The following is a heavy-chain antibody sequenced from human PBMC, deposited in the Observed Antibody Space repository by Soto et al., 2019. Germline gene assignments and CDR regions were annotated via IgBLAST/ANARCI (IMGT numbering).Heavy chain of an antibody. V-gene: IGHV3-23*01. D-gene: IGHD6-19*01. Sequence: GGSLRLSCAASGFTFSSYAMSWVRQAPGKGLEWVSAISGSGGSTYYADSVKGRFTISRDNSKNTLYLQMNSLRAEDTAVYYCAKSVIAVAGLARGQFVYWGQGTLVTVSS. CDR1: GFTFSSYA. CDR3: AKSVIAVAGLARGQFVY. CDR2: ISGSGGST. J-gene: IGHJ4*02.